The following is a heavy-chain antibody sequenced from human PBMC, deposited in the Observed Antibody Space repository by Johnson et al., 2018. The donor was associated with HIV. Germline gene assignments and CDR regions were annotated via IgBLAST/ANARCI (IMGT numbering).Heavy chain of an antibody. CDR2: INWNGGST. D-gene: IGHD3-22*01. J-gene: IGHJ3*02. V-gene: IGHV3-20*04. CDR1: GFTFDDYG. CDR3: AREDEGSTGYDSSGYYPFDI. Sequence: VQLVESGGGVVQPGRSLRLSCAASGFTFDDYGMSWVRQAPGKGLEWVSGINWNGGSTGYADSVKGRLPFPRDNAKNSLYLQMNSLRVEDTALYYCAREDEGSTGYDSSGYYPFDIWGQGTMVTVSS.